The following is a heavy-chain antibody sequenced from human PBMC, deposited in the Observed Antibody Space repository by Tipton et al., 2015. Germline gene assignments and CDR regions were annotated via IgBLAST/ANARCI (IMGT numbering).Heavy chain of an antibody. V-gene: IGHV4-30-4*01. Sequence: TLSLTCTVSGGSINSGDYYWSWIRQPPGKGLEWIGYIYYSGSTYYNPSLKSRVTISVDTSKNQFSLKLSSVTAADTAVYYCARDRITMVRGVSYYYYYGMDVWGQGTTVTVSS. CDR1: GGSINSGDYY. CDR3: ARDRITMVRGVSYYYYYGMDV. D-gene: IGHD3-10*01. J-gene: IGHJ6*02. CDR2: IYYSGST.